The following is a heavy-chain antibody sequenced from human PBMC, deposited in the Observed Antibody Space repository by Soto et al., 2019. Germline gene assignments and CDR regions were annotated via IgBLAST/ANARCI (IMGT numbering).Heavy chain of an antibody. Sequence: ASLKVSCKASGYTFTTYAMHWVRQAPGQRLEWMGWINAGNGDTKYSQKFQGRVTITRDTSASTAYMELSSLRSDDTAVYYCVRLIGNSWLDSWGQGTLVTVSS. V-gene: IGHV1-3*01. CDR3: VRLIGNSWLDS. CDR2: INAGNGDT. J-gene: IGHJ5*01. D-gene: IGHD2-8*01. CDR1: GYTFTTYA.